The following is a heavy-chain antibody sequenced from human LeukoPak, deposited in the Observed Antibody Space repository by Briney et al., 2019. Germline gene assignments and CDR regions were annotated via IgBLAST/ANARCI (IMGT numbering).Heavy chain of an antibody. D-gene: IGHD6-13*01. CDR1: GYTFTSYY. CDR3: ARDLPGYSSSWYQIAYYYYYMDV. V-gene: IGHV1-46*01. J-gene: IGHJ6*03. CDR2: INPSGGST. Sequence: GASVTVSSTASGYTFTSYYMHWVRQAHGQGLEWMGIINPSGGSTRYSQKFQGRGTMTRDMSTSTVYMELSSLRSEDTAVYYCARDLPGYSSSWYQIAYYYYYMDVWGKGTTVTVSS.